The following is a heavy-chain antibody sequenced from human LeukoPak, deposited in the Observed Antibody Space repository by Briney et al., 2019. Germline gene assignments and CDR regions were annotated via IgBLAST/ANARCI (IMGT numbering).Heavy chain of an antibody. J-gene: IGHJ6*02. D-gene: IGHD5-24*01. V-gene: IGHV1-18*01. CDR2: ISTYNGNT. CDR3: ARDSGDGYGMDV. CDR1: GYTFNSCD. Sequence: ASVKVSCKASGYTFNSCDITWVRQAPGQGLEWMARISTYNGNTNYAQKVQGRVTMTTDTSTSTAYMELRSLRSDDTAVYYCARDSGDGYGMDVWGQGTTVTVSS.